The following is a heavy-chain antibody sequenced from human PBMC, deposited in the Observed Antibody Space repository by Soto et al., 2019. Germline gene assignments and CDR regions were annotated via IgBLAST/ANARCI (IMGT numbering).Heavy chain of an antibody. V-gene: IGHV1-24*01. D-gene: IGHD6-6*01. J-gene: IGHJ5*02. Sequence: GASVKVSCKVSGYTLTELSMHWVRQAPGKGLEWMGGFDPEDGETIYAQKFQGRVTMTEDTSTDTAYMELSSLRSEDTAVYYCATDAFQGPSGSSSGSGGNWFAPWGQGTLVTVSS. CDR1: GYTLTELS. CDR2: FDPEDGET. CDR3: ATDAFQGPSGSSSGSGGNWFAP.